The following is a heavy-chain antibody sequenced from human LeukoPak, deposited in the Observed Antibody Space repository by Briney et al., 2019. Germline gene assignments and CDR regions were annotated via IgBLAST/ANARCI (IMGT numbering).Heavy chain of an antibody. V-gene: IGHV3-21*01. CDR2: ISSSSSYI. D-gene: IGHD3-10*01. CDR1: GFTFRSYS. Sequence: GGSLRPSCAASGFTFRSYSMNWVRQAPGKGLEWVSSISSSSSYIYYADSVKGRFTISRDNAKNSLYLQMSSLRAEDTAVYYCARGPMVQGVITPRYWYFDLWGRGTLVTVSS. J-gene: IGHJ2*01. CDR3: ARGPMVQGVITPRYWYFDL.